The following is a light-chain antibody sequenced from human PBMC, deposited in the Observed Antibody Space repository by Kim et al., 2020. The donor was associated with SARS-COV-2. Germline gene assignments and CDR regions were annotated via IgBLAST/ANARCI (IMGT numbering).Light chain of an antibody. V-gene: IGKV3-15*01. CDR3: QQYHNWPPLT. Sequence: EVVMTQSPATLSVSPGERATLSCRASQSVSSKLAWYQQRPGQAPRLLIYGASTRATGIPARFSGSGSGTEFTLTISSLQSEDFAVYYCQQYHNWPPLTFGQGTKVDIK. J-gene: IGKJ1*01. CDR1: QSVSSK. CDR2: GAS.